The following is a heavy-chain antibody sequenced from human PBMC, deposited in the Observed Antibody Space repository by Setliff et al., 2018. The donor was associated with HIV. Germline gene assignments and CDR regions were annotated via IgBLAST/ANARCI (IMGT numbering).Heavy chain of an antibody. CDR3: AAGYCGGDCYSRQSYFDY. CDR2: IIPIFGTA. D-gene: IGHD2-21*02. CDR1: GGPFSSHA. V-gene: IGHV1-69*13. J-gene: IGHJ4*02. Sequence: SVKVSCKASGGPFSSHAISWVRQAPGQGLEWMGWIIPIFGTANYAQKFQVRVTITADESTSTAYMELSSLRSEDTAVYYCAAGYCGGDCYSRQSYFDYGGQGTLVTVSS.